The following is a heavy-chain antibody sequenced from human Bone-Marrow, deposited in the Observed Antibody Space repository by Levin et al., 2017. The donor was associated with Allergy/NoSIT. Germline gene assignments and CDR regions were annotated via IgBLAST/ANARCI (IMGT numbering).Heavy chain of an antibody. CDR1: GASITSFY. J-gene: IGHJ5*02. D-gene: IGHD3-10*01. Sequence: SQTLSLTCNVSGASITSFYWSWIRQPPGKGLEWIGHIYYIGTTDYNPSLKSRVTMSVDTSNNQFSLKLTSVTAADTAIYYCAREHYGSGSYGWFDPWAQGTLVTVSS. V-gene: IGHV4-59*01. CDR3: AREHYGSGSYGWFDP. CDR2: IYYIGTT.